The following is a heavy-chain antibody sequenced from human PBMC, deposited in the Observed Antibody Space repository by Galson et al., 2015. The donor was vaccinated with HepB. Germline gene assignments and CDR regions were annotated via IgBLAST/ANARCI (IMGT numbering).Heavy chain of an antibody. CDR3: AKGPIYDILTGQRYFDY. J-gene: IGHJ4*02. V-gene: IGHV3-30*18. CDR2: LSYDGSSE. Sequence: SLRLSCAASGFTFSSYGMHWVRQAPGKGLEWVAVLSYDGSSEYYADSVKGRFTISRDNSKNTLYLQMNSLRPEDTAVYYCAKGPIYDILTGQRYFDYWGQGTLVTVSS. CDR1: GFTFSSYG. D-gene: IGHD3-9*01.